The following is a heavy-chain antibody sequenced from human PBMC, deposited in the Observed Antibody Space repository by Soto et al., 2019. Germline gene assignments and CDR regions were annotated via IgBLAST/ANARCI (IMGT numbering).Heavy chain of an antibody. CDR3: ARVATPYYDFWSGYYHWFDP. V-gene: IGHV4-31*03. CDR2: IYYSGST. J-gene: IGHJ5*02. CDR1: GGSISSGGYY. D-gene: IGHD3-3*01. Sequence: SETLSLTCTASGGSISSGGYYWSWIRQHPGKGLEWIRYIYYSGSTYYNPSLKSRVTISVDTSKNQFSLKLSSVTAADTAVYYCARVATPYYDFWSGYYHWFDPWGQGTLVTVSS.